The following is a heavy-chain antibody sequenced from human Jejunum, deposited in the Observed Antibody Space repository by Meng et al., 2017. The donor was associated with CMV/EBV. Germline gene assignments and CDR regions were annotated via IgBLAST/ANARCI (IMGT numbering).Heavy chain of an antibody. D-gene: IGHD7-27*01. Sequence: QVHPLHAGAEVKKPGASVKISCKTSGYTFTDHNIGWVRQAPGQGLEWVGWISLGNGQTVYGHKVQGRVTVTTDTSTSTAYMELRSLRSDDTAMYYCARDVWGFDYWGQGTLVTVSS. CDR3: ARDVWGFDY. V-gene: IGHV1-18*04. CDR2: ISLGNGQT. CDR1: GYTFTDHN. J-gene: IGHJ4*02.